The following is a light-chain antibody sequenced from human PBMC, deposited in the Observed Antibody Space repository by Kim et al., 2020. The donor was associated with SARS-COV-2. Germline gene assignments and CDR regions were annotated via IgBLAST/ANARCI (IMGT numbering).Light chain of an antibody. J-gene: IGKJ3*01. V-gene: IGKV1-5*03. Sequence: DIQMTQSPSTLSASIGDRVTITCRASQSISSWLAWYQQKPGKAPKLLIYKASSLESGVPPRFSGSGSGTHFTLTISSLQPDDFATYYCQQYHSYSTFGPGTKVDIK. CDR1: QSISSW. CDR2: KAS. CDR3: QQYHSYST.